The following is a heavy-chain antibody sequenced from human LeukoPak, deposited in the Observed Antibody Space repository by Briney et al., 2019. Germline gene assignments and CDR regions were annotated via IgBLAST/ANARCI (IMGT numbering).Heavy chain of an antibody. CDR1: GFSFSSYA. Sequence: PGGSLRLSCAASGFSFSSYAMHWVRQAPGKGLEWVAVIWYDGGNKYYADSVKGRFTISRDNSKNTLYLEMNSLRAEDTAVYYCARDLSSSGWDYWGQGTLVTVSS. CDR2: IWYDGGNK. CDR3: ARDLSSSGWDY. D-gene: IGHD6-19*01. J-gene: IGHJ4*02. V-gene: IGHV3-33*01.